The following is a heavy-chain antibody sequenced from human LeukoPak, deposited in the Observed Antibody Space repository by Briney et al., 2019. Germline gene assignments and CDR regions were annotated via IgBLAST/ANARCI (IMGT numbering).Heavy chain of an antibody. Sequence: GGSLRLSCAASGFTFSNYLMTWVRQAPGKGLEWVADIKADGSEKYYVDSVKGRFTILRDNAKNLLDLQMNSLRAEDTAIYYCARGTAMSPNWFDPWGQGTLVTVSS. CDR1: GFTFSNYL. D-gene: IGHD4-17*01. V-gene: IGHV3-7*01. CDR2: IKADGSEK. J-gene: IGHJ5*02. CDR3: ARGTAMSPNWFDP.